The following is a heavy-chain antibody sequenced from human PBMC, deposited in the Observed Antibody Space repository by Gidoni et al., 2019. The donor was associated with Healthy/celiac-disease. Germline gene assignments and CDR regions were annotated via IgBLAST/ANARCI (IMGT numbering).Heavy chain of an antibody. CDR3: AKDTDYYYYYGMDV. V-gene: IGHV3-23*01. J-gene: IGHJ6*02. D-gene: IGHD2-8*02. CDR2: ISGSGGST. Sequence: EVLLLVAGGGLVQPGGSLRLSCGAAGFTFSSDAMSWVRQAPGKRLEWVSAISGSGGSTYYADSVKGRFTISRDNSKNTLYLQMNSLRAEDTAVYYCAKDTDYYYYYGMDVWGQGTTVTVSS. CDR1: GFTFSSDA.